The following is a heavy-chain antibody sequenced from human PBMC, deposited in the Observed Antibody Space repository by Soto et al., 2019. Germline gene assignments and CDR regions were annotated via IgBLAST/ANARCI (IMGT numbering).Heavy chain of an antibody. J-gene: IGHJ4*02. D-gene: IGHD6-13*01. CDR3: AAGEASSRNLAPYYLDF. Sequence: ETLSLTCTVSGGSMRNYFWTWIRQPPGKGLEWIGYIHYSGTTSFFPSYNPPLRSRVTISEDTSKDQFSLKLLSVTTADTAVYFCAAGEASSRNLAPYYLDFWGQGTLVTVSS. V-gene: IGHV4-59*01. CDR2: IHYSGTT. CDR1: GGSMRNYF.